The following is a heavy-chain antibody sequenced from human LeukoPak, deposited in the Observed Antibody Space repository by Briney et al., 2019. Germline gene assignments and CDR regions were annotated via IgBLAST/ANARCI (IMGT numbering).Heavy chain of an antibody. CDR2: IYYSGST. J-gene: IGHJ4*02. CDR3: ARSIMITFGGVIPHYFDY. D-gene: IGHD3-16*02. V-gene: IGHV4-39*01. Sequence: PSETLSLTYTVSGGSISSSSYYWGWIRQPPGKGLEWIGSIYYSGSTYYNPSLKSRVTISVDTSKNQFSLKLSSVTAADTAVYYCARSIMITFGGVIPHYFDYWGQGTLVTVSS. CDR1: GGSISSSSYY.